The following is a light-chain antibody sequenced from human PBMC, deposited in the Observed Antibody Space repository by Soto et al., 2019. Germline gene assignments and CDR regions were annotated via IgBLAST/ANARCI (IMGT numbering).Light chain of an antibody. CDR2: GAS. J-gene: IGKJ1*01. CDR3: QQYNNWLT. V-gene: IGKV3-15*01. CDR1: QSVNSN. Sequence: EIVMTQSPATLSVSPGERATLSCRASQSVNSNLAWYQQKPGQAPRLIIYGASTRATGVPARFSGSVSGTEFTITVSSLQSEDFAVYFCQQYNNWLTFGQGTKVEIK.